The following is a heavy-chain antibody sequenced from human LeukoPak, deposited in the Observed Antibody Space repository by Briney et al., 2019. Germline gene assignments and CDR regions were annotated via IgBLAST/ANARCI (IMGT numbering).Heavy chain of an antibody. CDR1: GYTFTSYG. D-gene: IGHD1-1*01. CDR2: ITAYNGNT. J-gene: IGHJ4*02. CDR3: ARDSNWNDSPMIDY. Sequence: ASVKVSCKASGYTFTSYGISRVRQAPGQGVEGMGCITAYNGNTNYPQKLQGRVTMTTDTSTSTAYMELRSLRSDDTAVYYCARDSNWNDSPMIDYWGQGTLVTVSS. V-gene: IGHV1-18*01.